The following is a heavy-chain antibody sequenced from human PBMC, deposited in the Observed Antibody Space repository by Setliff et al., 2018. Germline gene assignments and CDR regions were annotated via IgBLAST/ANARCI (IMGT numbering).Heavy chain of an antibody. J-gene: IGHJ4*02. CDR1: GYTFTESI. CDR3: ARSIALFGVDVVSCYFDH. D-gene: IGHD3-3*01. CDR2: IGVYSGNT. Sequence: GASVKVSCKASGYTFTESIVSWVRQAPGQGLEWLGWIGVYSGNTYTAQRFQGRVTMTTDTSTSTAYMDLRSLRSDDTAVYYCARSIALFGVDVVSCYFDHWGQGTLVTVSS. V-gene: IGHV1-18*01.